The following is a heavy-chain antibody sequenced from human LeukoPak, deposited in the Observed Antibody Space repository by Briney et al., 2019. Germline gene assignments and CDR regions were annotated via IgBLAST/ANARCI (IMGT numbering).Heavy chain of an antibody. Sequence: ASVKVSCKASGYTFTSYYMHWVRQAPGQGLEWMGIINPSGGSTSYAQKFQGRVTMTRDTSTSTVYMELSSLRSEDTAVYYCATDLGDDILTGTWDNWFDPWGQGTLVTVSS. D-gene: IGHD3-9*01. CDR1: GYTFTSYY. V-gene: IGHV1-46*01. J-gene: IGHJ5*02. CDR3: ATDLGDDILTGTWDNWFDP. CDR2: INPSGGST.